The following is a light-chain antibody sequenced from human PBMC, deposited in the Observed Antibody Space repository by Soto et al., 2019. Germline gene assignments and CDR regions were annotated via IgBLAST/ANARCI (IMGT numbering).Light chain of an antibody. V-gene: IGKV3-11*01. J-gene: IGKJ5*01. CDR3: QQRSDWPPIT. CDR2: DAS. Sequence: VLTQSPAALSLSPGETXPLSCRAIQIVRGHLAWYQHKPGQAPRLLIYDASYSPTGGTLRFSGSGSGTDFTLTISSLESGDSATYYCQQRSDWPPITFGQATRLQTK. CDR1: QIVRGH.